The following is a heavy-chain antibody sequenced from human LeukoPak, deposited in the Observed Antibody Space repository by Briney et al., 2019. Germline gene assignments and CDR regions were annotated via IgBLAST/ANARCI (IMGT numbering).Heavy chain of an antibody. Sequence: GGSLRLSCAASGFTFSSYWMSWVRQAPGKGLEWVANIKQDGSVKYYVDSVKGRFTISRDNAKNSLYLQMNSLRAEDTAVYYCARKVGDSSGYYYADNWFDPWGQGTLVTVSS. V-gene: IGHV3-7*01. CDR2: IKQDGSVK. CDR1: GFTFSSYW. D-gene: IGHD3-22*01. J-gene: IGHJ5*02. CDR3: ARKVGDSSGYYYADNWFDP.